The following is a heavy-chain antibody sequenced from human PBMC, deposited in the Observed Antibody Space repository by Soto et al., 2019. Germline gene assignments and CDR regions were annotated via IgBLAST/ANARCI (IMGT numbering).Heavy chain of an antibody. CDR2: IIPILGIA. V-gene: IGHV1-69*02. Sequence: QAQLVQSGAEVKKPGSSVKVSCKASGGTFSSYTISWVRQAPGQGLEWMGRIIPILGIANYAQKFQGRVTITADKSTSTAYMELSSLRSEDTAVYYCARYGSGSYRFDYWGQGTLVTVSS. CDR1: GGTFSSYT. CDR3: ARYGSGSYRFDY. J-gene: IGHJ4*02. D-gene: IGHD3-10*01.